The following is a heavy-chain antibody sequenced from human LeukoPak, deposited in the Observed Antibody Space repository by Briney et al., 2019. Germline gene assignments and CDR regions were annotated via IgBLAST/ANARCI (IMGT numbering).Heavy chain of an antibody. D-gene: IGHD3-10*01. J-gene: IGHJ5*02. V-gene: IGHV1-8*01. Sequence: ASVKVSFKASGYTFTSYDINWVRRATGQGLEWMGWMNPNSGNTGYAQKFQGRVTMTRSTSISTAYMELSSLRSQDTAVYYCARDGASGWFGELLGGWFDPWGQGTLVTVSS. CDR2: MNPNSGNT. CDR1: GYTFTSYD. CDR3: ARDGASGWFGELLGGWFDP.